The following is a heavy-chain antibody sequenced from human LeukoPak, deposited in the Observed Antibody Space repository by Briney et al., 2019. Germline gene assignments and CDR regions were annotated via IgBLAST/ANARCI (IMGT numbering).Heavy chain of an antibody. CDR2: ISYSGST. J-gene: IGHJ4*02. V-gene: IGHV4-59*01. Sequence: SETLSLTCTVSGGSLSGYYWNWFRQPPGKGLEWIGYISYSGSTNSHPSLKSRVTISVDTSKNQFSLKLRCMTAADTAVYYCARASVEAIYFFDYWGQGTLVTVSS. CDR1: GGSLSGYY. D-gene: IGHD2-15*01. CDR3: ARASVEAIYFFDY.